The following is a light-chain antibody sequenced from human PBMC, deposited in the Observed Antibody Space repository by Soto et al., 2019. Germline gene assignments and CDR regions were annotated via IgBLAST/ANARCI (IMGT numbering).Light chain of an antibody. CDR1: QDISNY. J-gene: IGKJ4*01. V-gene: IGKV1-33*01. Sequence: DIQMTQSPSSLSASVGDRVTITCQASQDISNYLNWYQQKPGKTPKLLIYDSSNLETGVPSRFSGSGSETDFTFTIISLQPEDIATYYCQPYDNLPLTFGGGTNVQIK. CDR3: QPYDNLPLT. CDR2: DSS.